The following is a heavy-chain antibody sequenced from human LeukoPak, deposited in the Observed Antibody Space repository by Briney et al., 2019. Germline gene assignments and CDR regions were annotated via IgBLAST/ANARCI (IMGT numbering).Heavy chain of an antibody. Sequence: GGSLRLSCAASGFTFSSYGMSWVRQAPGKGLEWVGRIKSKTDGGTTDYAAPVKGRFTISRDDSKNTLYLQMNSLKTEDTAVYYCTTRYPPMVRGVRDDYWGQGTLVTVSS. CDR3: TTRYPPMVRGVRDDY. J-gene: IGHJ4*02. V-gene: IGHV3-15*01. CDR1: GFTFSSYG. D-gene: IGHD3-10*01. CDR2: IKSKTDGGTT.